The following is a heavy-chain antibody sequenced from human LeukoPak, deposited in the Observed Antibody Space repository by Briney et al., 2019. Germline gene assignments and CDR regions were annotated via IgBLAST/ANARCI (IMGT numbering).Heavy chain of an antibody. V-gene: IGHV4-38-2*02. D-gene: IGHD3-16*01. Sequence: SETLSLTCTVSGYSISSGYYWGWIRQPPGKGLEWIGSIYHSGSTYYNPSLKSRVTISVDTSKNQFSLKLSSVTAADTAVYYCARQLSVWTWGQGTLVTVSS. CDR2: IYHSGST. CDR1: GYSISSGYY. CDR3: ARQLSVWT. J-gene: IGHJ5*02.